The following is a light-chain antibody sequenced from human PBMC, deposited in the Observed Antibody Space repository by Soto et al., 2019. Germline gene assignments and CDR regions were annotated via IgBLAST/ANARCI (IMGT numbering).Light chain of an antibody. J-gene: IGLJ7*01. CDR2: VNSGGSH. V-gene: IGLV4-69*01. CDR3: QTWGTGSAIVV. CDR1: SGHSNYA. Sequence: QPVLTQSPSASASLGASVKLTCTLSSGHSNYAIAWHQQQREKGPRYLMKVNSGGSHIKGDGIPDRFSGSSSGAERYLFISSLQSEDEADYYCQTWGTGSAIVVFGGGTQLTVL.